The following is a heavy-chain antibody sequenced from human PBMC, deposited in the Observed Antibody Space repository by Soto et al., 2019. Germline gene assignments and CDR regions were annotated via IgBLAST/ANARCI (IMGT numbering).Heavy chain of an antibody. V-gene: IGHV1-2*02. J-gene: IGHJ6*02. CDR3: ARGGVGYCSSTSCNTIFYYYYYGMDV. D-gene: IGHD2-2*01. Sequence: XSVKVSCKAAGHSFTGYYRHWVRQAPGQGLEWMGWINPNSGGTNYAQKFQGRVTMTRDTSISTAYMELSRLRSDDTAVYYCARGGVGYCSSTSCNTIFYYYYYGMDVWGQVTTVTVSS. CDR2: INPNSGGT. CDR1: GHSFTGYY.